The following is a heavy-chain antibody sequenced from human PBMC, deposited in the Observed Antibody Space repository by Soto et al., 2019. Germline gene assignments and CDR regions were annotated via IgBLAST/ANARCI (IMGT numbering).Heavy chain of an antibody. D-gene: IGHD6-13*01. V-gene: IGHV2-26*04. CDR2: IFSNDEK. Sequence: QVTVKESGPVLVKPTETLTLTCTVSGFSLSNAGLGVSWIRQPPGKALEWLAHIFSNDEKSYSTSLKSRLTISKDTSKSQVVLIMTSMDPVDTATYCCASTYSTSWYWFAPWGQGTLVTVSS. CDR3: ASTYSTSWYWFAP. J-gene: IGHJ5*02. CDR1: GFSLSNAGLG.